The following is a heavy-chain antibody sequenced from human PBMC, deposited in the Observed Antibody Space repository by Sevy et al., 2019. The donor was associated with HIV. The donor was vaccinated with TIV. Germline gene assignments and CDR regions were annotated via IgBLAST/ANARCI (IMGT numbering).Heavy chain of an antibody. CDR3: ARGGYGDYANDAFDI. D-gene: IGHD4-17*01. CDR2: IYHSGST. Sequence: SETLFLTCAVSGGSISSSNWWSWVRQPPGKGLEWIGEIYHSGSTNYNPSLKSRVTISVDKSKNQFSLKLSSVTAADTAVYYCARGGYGDYANDAFDIWGQGTMVTVSS. J-gene: IGHJ3*02. V-gene: IGHV4-4*02. CDR1: GGSISSSNW.